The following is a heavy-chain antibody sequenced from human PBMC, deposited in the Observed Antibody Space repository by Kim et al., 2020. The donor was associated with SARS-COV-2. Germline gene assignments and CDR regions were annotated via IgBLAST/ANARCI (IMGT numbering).Heavy chain of an antibody. CDR3: ARARVGDGYTRTFDS. J-gene: IGHJ4*02. V-gene: IGHV4-59*01. Sequence: SETLSLSCTVSGGSIRDNYWSWIRQPPGKGLEWIGYIYHSGSAYYNPSLKSRLIISVDTSKNQFSLKLTSVTAADTAVYYCARARVGDGYTRTFDSWGQGTLITVSS. D-gene: IGHD1-26*01. CDR2: IYHSGSA. CDR1: GGSIRDNY.